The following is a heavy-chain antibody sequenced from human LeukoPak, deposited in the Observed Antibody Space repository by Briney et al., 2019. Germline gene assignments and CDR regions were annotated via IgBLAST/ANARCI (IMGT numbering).Heavy chain of an antibody. D-gene: IGHD6-13*01. CDR1: GFTFSSYA. V-gene: IGHV3-30-3*01. CDR2: ISYDGSNK. CDR3: ARSLPYGTTWYGRSDF. J-gene: IGHJ4*02. Sequence: GGSLRLSCAASGFTFSSYAMHWVRQAPGKGLEWVAVISYDGSNKYYADSVKGRFTISRDDSKNTLYLQMNSLRAEDTAIYYCARSLPYGTTWYGRSDFWGQGTLVTVSS.